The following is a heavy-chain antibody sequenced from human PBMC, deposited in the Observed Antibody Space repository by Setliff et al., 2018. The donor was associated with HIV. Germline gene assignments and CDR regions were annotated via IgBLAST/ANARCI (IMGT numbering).Heavy chain of an antibody. D-gene: IGHD2-21*02. CDR2: IYTSGST. CDR3: ARDEEVVVTDIRDYYYYYMDV. Sequence: PSETLSLTCTVSGCSISSYYWSWIRQPAGKGLEWIGRIYTSGSTNYNPSLKSRVTMSVDTSKNQFTLKLSSVTAADTAVYYCARDEEVVVTDIRDYYYYYMDVGGKGTTVTVSS. J-gene: IGHJ6*03. CDR1: GCSISSYY. V-gene: IGHV4-4*07.